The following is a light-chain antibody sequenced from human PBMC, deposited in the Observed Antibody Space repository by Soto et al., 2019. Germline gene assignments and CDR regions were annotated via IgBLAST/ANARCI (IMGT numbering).Light chain of an antibody. V-gene: IGLV2-18*01. CDR2: EVH. J-gene: IGLJ1*01. Sequence: PSMSGSHGQSVTISFTGMSSDVGRYNRVSWYQQPPGTAPRLLMYEVHNRHSGVPDRFSGSKSANPASLISSRLQAEDEADYYCSLCTSSSTFVFGTGTKVTVL. CDR3: SLCTSSSTFV. CDR1: SSDVGRYNR.